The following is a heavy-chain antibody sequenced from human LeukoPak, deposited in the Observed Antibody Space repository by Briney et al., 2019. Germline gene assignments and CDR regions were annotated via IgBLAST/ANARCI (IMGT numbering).Heavy chain of an antibody. CDR2: IYTSGCT. D-gene: IGHD4-11*01. V-gene: IGHV4-61*02. Sequence: SETLSRTCTVSGGSISSGSYYWSWIRQPAGKGLEWIGRIYTSGCTNYNPSLKSRTTISVDTSKNQFSLKLSSVTAADTAVYYCARSRAVTFDYWGQGTLVTVSS. J-gene: IGHJ4*02. CDR3: ARSRAVTFDY. CDR1: GGSISSGSYY.